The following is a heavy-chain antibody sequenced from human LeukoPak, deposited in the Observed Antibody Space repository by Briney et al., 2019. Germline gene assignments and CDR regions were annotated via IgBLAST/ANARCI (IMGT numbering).Heavy chain of an antibody. CDR3: ARVFVVSAAGSNWFDP. CDR2: ISGYKGNT. D-gene: IGHD6-13*01. J-gene: IGHJ5*02. Sequence: ASVKVSCKTSGYTFISYGISWARQAPGQGLEWMGWISGYKGNTNYAQKLRGRITVTTDTSTSTAYMELRSLRYDDTAFYYCARVFVVSAAGSNWFDPWGQGTLVTVSS. CDR1: GYTFISYG. V-gene: IGHV1-18*01.